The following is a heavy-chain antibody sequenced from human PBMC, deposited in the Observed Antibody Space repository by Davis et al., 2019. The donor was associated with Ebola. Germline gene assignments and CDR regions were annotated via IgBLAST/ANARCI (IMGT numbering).Heavy chain of an antibody. D-gene: IGHD5-18*01. CDR3: ARDLAAMVGVLY. Sequence: GESLKISCAASGFTFSSYAMHWVRQAPGKGLEWVAVISYDGSNKFYADSVKGRFTISRDNSKNTLYLQMNSLRAEDTAVYYCARDLAAMVGVLYWGQGTLVTVSS. CDR2: ISYDGSNK. J-gene: IGHJ4*02. V-gene: IGHV3-30-3*01. CDR1: GFTFSSYA.